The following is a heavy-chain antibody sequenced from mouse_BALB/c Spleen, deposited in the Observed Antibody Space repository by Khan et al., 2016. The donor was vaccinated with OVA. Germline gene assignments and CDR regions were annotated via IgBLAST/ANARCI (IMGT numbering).Heavy chain of an antibody. Sequence: QVQLQQSGTELMKPGASVKISCKATGYTFSSYWIEWVKQRPGHGLEWIGENLPGSDSTNYNATFKGKASFTADASSNTAYMQLISLTSEDSAVYSCARRRTSPFDLWGQGTTLTVSS. CDR2: NLPGSDST. J-gene: IGHJ2*01. CDR3: ARRRTSPFDL. V-gene: IGHV1-9*01. CDR1: GYTFSSYW.